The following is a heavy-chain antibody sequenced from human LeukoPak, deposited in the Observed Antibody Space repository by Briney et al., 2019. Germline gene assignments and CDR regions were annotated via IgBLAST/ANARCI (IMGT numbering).Heavy chain of an antibody. CDR3: ARGREDYGDHRGMDV. CDR1: GFTFSSYE. Sequence: GGSLRLSCAASGFTFSSYEMNWVRQAPGKGLEWVSYISSSGSTIYYADSVKGRFTISRDNAKNSLYLQMNSLRAEDTAVYYCARGREDYGDHRGMDVWGKGTTVTVSS. J-gene: IGHJ6*04. V-gene: IGHV3-48*03. D-gene: IGHD4-17*01. CDR2: ISSSGSTI.